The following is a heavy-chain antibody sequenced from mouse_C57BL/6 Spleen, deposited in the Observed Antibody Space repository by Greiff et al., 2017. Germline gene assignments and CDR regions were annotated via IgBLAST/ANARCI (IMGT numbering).Heavy chain of an antibody. CDR1: GYTFTSYW. D-gene: IGHD2-4*01. CDR2: IHPNSGST. J-gene: IGHJ4*01. V-gene: IGHV1-64*01. CDR3: ARNYDYDVSLYAMDY. Sequence: VQLQQSGAELVKPGASVKLSCKASGYTFTSYWMHWVKQRPGQGLEWIGMIHPNSGSTNYNEKFKSKATLTVDKSSSTAYMQLSSLTSEDSAVYYCARNYDYDVSLYAMDYWGQGTSVTVSS.